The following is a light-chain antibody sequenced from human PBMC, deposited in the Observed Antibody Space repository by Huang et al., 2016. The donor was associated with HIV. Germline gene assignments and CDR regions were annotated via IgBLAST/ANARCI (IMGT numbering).Light chain of an antibody. CDR2: GAS. CDR3: QQYGSLSPFT. V-gene: IGKV3-20*01. CDR1: QSVSNTY. Sequence: EIVLTQSPGTLSLSPGDRAILSGRASQSVSNTYFAWYQQNPGQAPRLLIYGASNRATGIPDRFSGSGSGTDFTLTISRLEPEEFGVYYCQQYGSLSPFTFGQGTKLEIQ. J-gene: IGKJ2*01.